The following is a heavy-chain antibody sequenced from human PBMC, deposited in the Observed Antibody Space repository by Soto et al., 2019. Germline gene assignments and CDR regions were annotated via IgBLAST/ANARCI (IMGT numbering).Heavy chain of an antibody. CDR2: TNAGNGNT. D-gene: IGHD2-15*01. V-gene: IGHV1-3*05. Sequence: QVQLVQSGAEEKKPGASVKVSCKASGYTFTSYAMHWVRQAPGQRLEWMGWTNAGNGNTKYSQKFHGRITITRDTSASTAYMELSRLSSEDTAVYSCARGTVVTHFDYWGQGTLVTVSS. CDR3: ARGTVVTHFDY. CDR1: GYTFTSYA. J-gene: IGHJ4*02.